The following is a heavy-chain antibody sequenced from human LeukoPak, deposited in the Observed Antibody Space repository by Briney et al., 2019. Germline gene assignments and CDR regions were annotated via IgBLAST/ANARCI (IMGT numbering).Heavy chain of an antibody. CDR3: TTGSTGGYDAFDI. CDR1: GFTFSNAW. Sequence: PGGSLRLSCAASGFTFSNAWMSWVRQAPGKGLEWVGRIKSKTDGGTTDYAAPVKGRFTISRDDSKNTLYLQMNSLKTEDTAVYYCTTGSTGGYDAFDIWGQGTMVTVSS. CDR2: IKSKTDGGTT. D-gene: IGHD7-27*01. V-gene: IGHV3-15*01. J-gene: IGHJ3*02.